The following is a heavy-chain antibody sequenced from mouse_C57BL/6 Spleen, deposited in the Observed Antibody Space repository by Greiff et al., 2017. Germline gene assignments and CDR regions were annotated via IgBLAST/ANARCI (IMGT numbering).Heavy chain of an antibody. V-gene: IGHV1-72*01. CDR2: IDPNSGGT. Sequence: QVHVKQSGAELVKPGASVKLSCKASGYTFTSYWMHWVKQRPGRGLEWIGRIDPNSGGTKYNEKFKSKATLTVDKPSSTAYMQLSSLTSEDSAVYYCARKYYGSSYHFDYWGQGTTLTVSS. J-gene: IGHJ2*01. D-gene: IGHD1-1*01. CDR1: GYTFTSYW. CDR3: ARKYYGSSYHFDY.